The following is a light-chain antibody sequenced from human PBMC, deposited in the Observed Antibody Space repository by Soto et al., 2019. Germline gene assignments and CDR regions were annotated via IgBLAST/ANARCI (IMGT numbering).Light chain of an antibody. CDR2: SNN. CDR1: SSNIGRHG. Sequence: QSVLTQPPSASGTPGQRVTISCSGSSSNIGRHGVNWYQHLPGAAPKLLIYSNNQRPSGVPDRFSGSTSGTSVSLTISGLQSEDEAYYYCATWDDSLNGVVFGGGTKLTVL. V-gene: IGLV1-44*01. J-gene: IGLJ2*01. CDR3: ATWDDSLNGVV.